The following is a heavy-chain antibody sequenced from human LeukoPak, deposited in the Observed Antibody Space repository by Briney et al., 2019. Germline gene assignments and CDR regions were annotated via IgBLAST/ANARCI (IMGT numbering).Heavy chain of an antibody. D-gene: IGHD7-27*01. CDR2: INKDGSEK. CDR1: GFTFRKHW. V-gene: IGHV3-7*01. Sequence: GGSLRLSCAATGFTFRKHWMSWVRQAIGKELECVAKINKDGSEKHYVDSVKGRFTISRDNARNSLSLQMNNLRAEDTAVYYCARDYTGGWNDYWGQGTLVTVSS. CDR3: ARDYTGGWNDY. J-gene: IGHJ4*02.